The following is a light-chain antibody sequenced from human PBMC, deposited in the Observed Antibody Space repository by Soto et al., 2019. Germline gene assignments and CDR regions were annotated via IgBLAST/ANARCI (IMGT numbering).Light chain of an antibody. J-gene: IGKJ4*01. CDR3: QQYIRWPLT. V-gene: IGKV3-15*01. CDR1: QSVSSD. CDR2: GAS. Sequence: IVMTHSPATLSVSLGEIATLSFGASQSVSSDLAWYQQKPGQAPRLLISGASTRATGIPARFSGSGSGTEFTLTISSLQSEDFAVYYCQQYIRWPLTFGGGTKVDIK.